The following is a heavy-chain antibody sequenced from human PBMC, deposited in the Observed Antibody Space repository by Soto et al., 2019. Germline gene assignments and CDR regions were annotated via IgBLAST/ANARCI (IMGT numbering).Heavy chain of an antibody. J-gene: IGHJ4*02. Sequence: SETLSLRCTGSGGSSSSGDYYGCWIRQPPGKGLEWIGYIYYSGSTYYNPSLKSRVTISVDTSKNQFSLKLSSVTAADTAVYYCALHGGNSVYVAYWGQATLVT. CDR3: ALHGGNSVYVAY. CDR2: IYYSGST. CDR1: GGSSSSGDYY. V-gene: IGHV4-30-4*01. D-gene: IGHD1-26*01.